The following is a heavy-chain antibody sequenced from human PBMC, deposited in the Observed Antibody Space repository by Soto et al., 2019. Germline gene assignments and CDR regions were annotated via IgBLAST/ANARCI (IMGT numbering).Heavy chain of an antibody. CDR1: GGSISSGGYY. J-gene: IGHJ6*02. Sequence: SSETLSLTCTVSGGSISSGGYYWSWIRQHPGKGLEWIGYIYYSGSTYYNPSLKSRVTISVDTSKNQFSLKLSSVTAADTAVYYCARGEHSYYGSGSYYYGMDVWGQGTTVTVSS. CDR3: ARGEHSYYGSGSYYYGMDV. V-gene: IGHV4-31*03. CDR2: IYYSGST. D-gene: IGHD3-10*01.